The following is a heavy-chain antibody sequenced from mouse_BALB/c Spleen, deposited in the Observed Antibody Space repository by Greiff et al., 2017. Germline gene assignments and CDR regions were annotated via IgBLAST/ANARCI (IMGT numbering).Heavy chain of an antibody. V-gene: IGHV2-9*02. CDR2: IWAGGST. D-gene: IGHD2-1*01. CDR3: ARVGNFAY. J-gene: IGHJ3*01. Sequence: VQGVESGPGLVAPSQSLSITCTVSGFSLTSYGVHWVRQPPGKGLEWLGVIWAGGSTNYNSALMSRLSISKDNSKSQVFLKMNSLQTDDTAMYYCARVGNFAYWGQGTLVTVSA. CDR1: GFSLTSYG.